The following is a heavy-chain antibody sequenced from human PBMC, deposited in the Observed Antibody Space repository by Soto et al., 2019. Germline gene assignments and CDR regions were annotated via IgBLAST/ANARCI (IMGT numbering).Heavy chain of an antibody. D-gene: IGHD6-6*01. J-gene: IGHJ6*02. CDR1: GGIIRRAGYY. Sequence: LSETLSLTCTVSGGIIRRAGYYLCCIRHHPGKGLEWIGYVFYSGSTYYNPSLKSRVTISVDTSKNQFSLKLSSVTAADTAVDYCAIRSRITALYYPMGAWGRGTAVT. V-gene: IGHV4-31*03. CDR2: VFYSGST. CDR3: AIRSRITALYYPMGA.